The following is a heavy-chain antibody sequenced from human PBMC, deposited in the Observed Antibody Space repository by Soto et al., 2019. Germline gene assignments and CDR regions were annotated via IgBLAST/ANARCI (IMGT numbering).Heavy chain of an antibody. J-gene: IGHJ4*02. V-gene: IGHV4-4*02. CDR2: IYHSGST. D-gene: IGHD3-22*01. CDR3: ARATYYYDSSGYKHFDY. Sequence: SETLSLTCAVSGGSISSSNWWSWVRQPPGKGLEWIGEIYHSGSTNYNPSLKSRVTISVDKSKNQFSLKLSSVTAADTAVYYCARATYYYDSSGYKHFDYWGQGTLVTVSS. CDR1: GGSISSSNW.